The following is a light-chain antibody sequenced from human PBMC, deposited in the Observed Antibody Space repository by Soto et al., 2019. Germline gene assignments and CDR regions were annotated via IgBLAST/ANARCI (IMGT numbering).Light chain of an antibody. Sequence: DILMTQSPSTLSSSVGDRVTITCPASEGIGPWLAWYQQKPGKAPKLLIYRASNLESGVPSRFSASGSGTEFTLTISSLQPDDFATYSCQQYSSYSTFGQGTKLEIK. J-gene: IGKJ2*01. CDR1: EGIGPW. V-gene: IGKV1-5*03. CDR3: QQYSSYST. CDR2: RAS.